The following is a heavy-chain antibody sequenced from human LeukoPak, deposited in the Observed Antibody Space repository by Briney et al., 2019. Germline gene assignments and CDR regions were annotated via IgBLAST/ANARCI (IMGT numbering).Heavy chain of an antibody. J-gene: IGHJ4*02. Sequence: PSETLSLTCTVSGGSVNNYFWSWIRRPPGKGLEWIGYIDDSGNTDYNPSLKSQVSISIAKSKNQFFLKLRSVTAADTAVYYCARHFGTWGQGTLVTVSS. V-gene: IGHV4-59*08. CDR2: IDDSGNT. CDR3: ARHFGT. D-gene: IGHD3/OR15-3a*01. CDR1: GGSVNNYF.